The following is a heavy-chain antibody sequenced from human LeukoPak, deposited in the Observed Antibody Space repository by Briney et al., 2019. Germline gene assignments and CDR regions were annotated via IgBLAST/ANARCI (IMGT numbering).Heavy chain of an antibody. CDR2: INPNSGGT. CDR1: GYTFTGYY. D-gene: IGHD2-2*01. Sequence: ASVKVSCKASGYTFTGYYMHWVRQAPGQGLEWMGRINPNSGGTNYAQKFRGRVTMTRDTSISTAYMELSRLRSDDTAVYYCARDRYCSSTSCYAAGWFDPWGQGTLVTVSS. V-gene: IGHV1-2*06. CDR3: ARDRYCSSTSCYAAGWFDP. J-gene: IGHJ5*02.